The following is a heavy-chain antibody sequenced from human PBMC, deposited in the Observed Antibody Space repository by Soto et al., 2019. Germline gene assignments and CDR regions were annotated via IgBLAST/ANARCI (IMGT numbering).Heavy chain of an antibody. CDR3: AKNSRLGELSLYAIDY. D-gene: IGHD3-16*02. V-gene: IGHV3-23*01. Sequence: GGSLRLSCAASGFTFSSYAVTWVRQAPGKGLEWVSGISGSGGSTYYADSVKGRFTISRDNSKNTLYMQMNSLRAEDTALYYYAKNSRLGELSLYAIDYWGQGTPVTVSS. J-gene: IGHJ4*02. CDR1: GFTFSSYA. CDR2: ISGSGGST.